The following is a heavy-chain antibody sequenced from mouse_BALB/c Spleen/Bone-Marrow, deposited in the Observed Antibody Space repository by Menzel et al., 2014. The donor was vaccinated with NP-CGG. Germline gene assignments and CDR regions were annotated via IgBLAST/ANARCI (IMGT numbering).Heavy chain of an antibody. CDR1: GFTFSSFG. D-gene: IGHD2-4*01. CDR2: ISSGSSTI. V-gene: IGHV5-17*02. Sequence: DVKLVESGGGLVQPGGSRKLSCAASGFTFSSFGMHWVRQAPEKGLEWVAYISSGSSTIYYADTVKGRFTISRDNPKNTLLLQMTSLRSEDTAMYYCTRKGALITHYYAMDYWGQGTSVTVSS. CDR3: TRKGALITHYYAMDY. J-gene: IGHJ4*01.